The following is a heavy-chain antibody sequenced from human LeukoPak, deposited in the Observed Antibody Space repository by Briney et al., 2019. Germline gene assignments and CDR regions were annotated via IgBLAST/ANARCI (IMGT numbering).Heavy chain of an antibody. V-gene: IGHV3-43*02. J-gene: IGHJ4*02. CDR1: GFTFDDYA. CDR2: ISGDGGST. CDR3: AKDIWYSSSSRGRDYSDY. D-gene: IGHD6-6*01. Sequence: GGSLRLSCAASGFTFDDYAMHWVRQAPGRGLEWVSLISGDGGSTYYADSVKGRFTISRDNSKNSLYLQMNSLRTEDTALYYCAKDIWYSSSSRGRDYSDYWGQGTLVTVSS.